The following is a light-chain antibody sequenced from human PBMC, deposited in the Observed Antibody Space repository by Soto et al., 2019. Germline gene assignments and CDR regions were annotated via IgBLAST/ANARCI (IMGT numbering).Light chain of an antibody. J-gene: IGKJ5*01. CDR1: QSVSSY. Sequence: EIVLTQSPATLSLSPGERATLSCRASQSVSSYLAWYQQKPCQAPRLLIYDASNRATGVPARFSGSGSGTDFTLTISSLEPEDFAVYYSQQRSNLITFGQGTRLEI. CDR3: QQRSNLIT. V-gene: IGKV3-11*01. CDR2: DAS.